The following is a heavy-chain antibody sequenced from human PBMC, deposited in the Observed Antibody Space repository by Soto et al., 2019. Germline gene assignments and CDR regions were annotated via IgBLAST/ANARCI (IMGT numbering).Heavy chain of an antibody. V-gene: IGHV3-23*01. CDR2: IGGSGST. Sequence: GGSLRLSCVGSGFTFPNYAMTWVRQAPGKGLEWVSAIGGSGSTYYADSVEGRFTISRDNSKNTVFLQMNSLRAEDAALYYCAKAVAVLPSYFDSWGQGILVTVSS. J-gene: IGHJ4*02. D-gene: IGHD6-19*01. CDR1: GFTFPNYA. CDR3: AKAVAVLPSYFDS.